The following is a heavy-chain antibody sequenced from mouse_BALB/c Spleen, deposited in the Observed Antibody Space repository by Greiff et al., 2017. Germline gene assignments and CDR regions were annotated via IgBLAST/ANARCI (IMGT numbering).Heavy chain of an antibody. Sequence: EVKLQESGPGLVKPSQSLSLTCTVTGYSITSDYAWNWIRQFPGNKLEWMGYISYSGSTSYNPSLKSRISITRDTSKNQFFLQLNSVTTEDTATYYCARSTTVGYAMDYWGQGTSVTVSS. CDR2: ISYSGST. J-gene: IGHJ4*01. V-gene: IGHV3-2*02. D-gene: IGHD1-1*01. CDR3: ARSTTVGYAMDY. CDR1: GYSITSDYA.